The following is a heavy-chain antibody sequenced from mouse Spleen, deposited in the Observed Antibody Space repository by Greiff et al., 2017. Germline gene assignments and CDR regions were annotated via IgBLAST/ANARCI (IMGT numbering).Heavy chain of an antibody. V-gene: IGHV1-42*01. CDR3: ARGDWIDY. Sequence: EVKVVESGPELVKPGASVKISCKASGYSFTGYYMNWVKQSPEKSLEWIGEINPSTGGTTYNQKFKAKATLTVDKSSSTAYMQLKSLTSEDSAVYYCARGDWIDYWGQGTTLTVSS. CDR1: GYSFTGYY. CDR2: INPSTGGT. D-gene: IGHD3-3*01. J-gene: IGHJ2*01.